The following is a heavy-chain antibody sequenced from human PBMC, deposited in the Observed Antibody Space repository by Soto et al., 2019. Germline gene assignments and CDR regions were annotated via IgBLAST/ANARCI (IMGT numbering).Heavy chain of an antibody. Sequence: LSLTCAGSGGSLSSGGYSSSWIRQPPGKGLEWIGYIYHSGSTYYNPSLKSRVTISVDRSKNQFSLKLSSVTAADTAVYYCARARTGSYYYYGMDVWGQGTTVTVSS. V-gene: IGHV4-30-2*01. CDR3: ARARTGSYYYYGMDV. CDR2: IYHSGST. J-gene: IGHJ6*02. CDR1: GGSLSSGGYS. D-gene: IGHD3-9*01.